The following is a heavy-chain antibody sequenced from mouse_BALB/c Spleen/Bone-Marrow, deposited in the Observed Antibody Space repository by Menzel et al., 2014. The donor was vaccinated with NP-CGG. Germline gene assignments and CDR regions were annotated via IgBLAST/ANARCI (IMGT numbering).Heavy chain of an antibody. CDR2: IYYSGTI. CDR3: ARELYYFDY. V-gene: IGHV3-5*02. J-gene: IGHJ2*01. CDR1: GISITTGNYR. Sequence: EVKLVESGPGLVKPSQTVSLTCTVTGISITTGNYRWSWIRQVPGNKLEWIGYIYYSGTITYNPSLTSRTTITRDTSKNQFFLEMNSLAAEDTATYYCARELYYFDYWGQGTTLTVSS.